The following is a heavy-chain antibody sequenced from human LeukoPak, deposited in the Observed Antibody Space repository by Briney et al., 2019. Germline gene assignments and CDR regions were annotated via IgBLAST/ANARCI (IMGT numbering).Heavy chain of an antibody. V-gene: IGHV4-34*01. CDR2: IYYSGST. CDR1: GGSFIGFH. D-gene: IGHD4-23*01. CDR3: ARHLTVVLEGNY. Sequence: SSETLSLTCAVYGGSFIGFHWIWLRQPPGKGLVGIGSIYYSGSTYYNPSLKSRVTISVDTSKNQFSLKLSSVTAADTAVYYCARHLTVVLEGNYWGQGTLVTVSS. J-gene: IGHJ4*02.